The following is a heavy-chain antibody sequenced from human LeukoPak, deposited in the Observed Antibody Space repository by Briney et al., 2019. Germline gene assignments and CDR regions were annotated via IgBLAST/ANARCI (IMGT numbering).Heavy chain of an antibody. D-gene: IGHD2-21*02. J-gene: IGHJ4*02. Sequence: GGSLRLSCAASRFIFSDYYMSRIRQAPGKGLEWVSYISSSGNTIYYADSVKGRFTISRDNAKNSLYLQMNSLRAEDTAVYYCARDFATSYCGGDCYLDYWGQGTLVTVSS. CDR3: ARDFATSYCGGDCYLDY. CDR1: RFIFSDYY. CDR2: ISSSGNTI. V-gene: IGHV3-11*01.